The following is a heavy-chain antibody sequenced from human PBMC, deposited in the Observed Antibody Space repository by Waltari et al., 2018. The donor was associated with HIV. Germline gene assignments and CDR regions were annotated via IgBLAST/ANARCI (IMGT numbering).Heavy chain of an antibody. CDR3: AKDARFLDLDYYYGMDV. Sequence: QVQLVESGGGVVQPGRSLRLSCAASGFTFSSYGMHWVRQAPGKGLEWVAVISYDGMNKYYADSVKGRFTISRDNSKNTLYLQMNSLRAEDSAVYYCAKDARFLDLDYYYGMDVWGQGTTVTVSS. J-gene: IGHJ6*02. D-gene: IGHD3-3*01. V-gene: IGHV3-30*18. CDR1: GFTFSSYG. CDR2: ISYDGMNK.